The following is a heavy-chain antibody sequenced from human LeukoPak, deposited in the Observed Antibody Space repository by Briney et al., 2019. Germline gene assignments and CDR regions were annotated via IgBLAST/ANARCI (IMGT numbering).Heavy chain of an antibody. J-gene: IGHJ6*02. CDR3: ARDNFGGSYYQSYYYYGMDV. CDR1: GFTFSSYG. V-gene: IGHV3-33*01. D-gene: IGHD1-26*01. CDR2: IWYDGSNK. Sequence: PGRSLRLSCAASGFTFSSYGMHWVRQAPGKGLEWVAVIWYDGSNKYYADSVKGRFTISGDNSKNTLYLQMNSLRAEDTAVYYCARDNFGGSYYQSYYYYGMDVWGQGTTVTVSS.